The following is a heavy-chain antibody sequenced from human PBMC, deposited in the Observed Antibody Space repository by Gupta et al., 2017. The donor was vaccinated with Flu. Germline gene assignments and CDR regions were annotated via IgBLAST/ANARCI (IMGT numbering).Heavy chain of an antibody. CDR3: ARGRVPARYFYYMDV. J-gene: IGHJ6*03. CDR1: GGTFSSYV. CDR2: IIPIFGTA. D-gene: IGHD2-2*01. Sequence: GGTFSSYVISWVRQAPGQGLEWMGGIIPIFGTANYAQKFQGRVTITADKSTSTAYMELSSLRSEDTAVYYCARGRVPARYFYYMDVWGKGTTVTVSS. V-gene: IGHV1-69*06.